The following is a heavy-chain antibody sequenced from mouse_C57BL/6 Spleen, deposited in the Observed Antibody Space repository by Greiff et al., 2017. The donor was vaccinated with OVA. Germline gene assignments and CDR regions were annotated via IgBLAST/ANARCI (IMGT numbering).Heavy chain of an antibody. CDR2: IYPGDGDT. D-gene: IGHD1-1*01. CDR3: ARGDYYGSSYGYAMDY. CDR1: GYAFSSYW. V-gene: IGHV1-80*01. Sequence: QVQQQQSGAELVKPGASVKISCKASGYAFSSYWMNWVKQRPGKGLEWIGQIYPGDGDTNYNGKFKGKATLTADKSSSTAYMQLSSLTSEDSAVYFCARGDYYGSSYGYAMDYWGQGTSVTVSS. J-gene: IGHJ4*01.